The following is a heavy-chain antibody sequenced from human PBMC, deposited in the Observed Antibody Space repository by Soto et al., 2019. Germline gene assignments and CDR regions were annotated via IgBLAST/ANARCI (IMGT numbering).Heavy chain of an antibody. V-gene: IGHV1-69*13. J-gene: IGHJ4*02. D-gene: IGHD5-18*01. CDR1: GGTFGSQG. Sequence: SVKVSCKASGGTFGSQGIAWVRQAPGQGLEWMGGFIAMLGTPTYAKKVQGRATISADESLTSSYLELRSPRSEDTGVYFCARGAMANFDYWGQGTVVTVSS. CDR3: ARGAMANFDY. CDR2: FIAMLGTP.